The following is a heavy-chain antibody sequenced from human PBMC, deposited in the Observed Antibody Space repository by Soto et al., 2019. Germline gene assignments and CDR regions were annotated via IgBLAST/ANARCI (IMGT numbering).Heavy chain of an antibody. V-gene: IGHV5-10-1*03. CDR2: IDPSDSYT. CDR1: GYSFTSYW. J-gene: IGHJ4*02. CDR3: ARHDSPPPYDSSGYYSTAGY. D-gene: IGHD3-22*01. Sequence: EVQLVQSGAEVKKPGESLRISCKGSGYSFTSYWISWVRQMPGKGLEWMGRIDPSDSYTNYSPSFQGHVTISADKSISTAYLQWSSLKASDTAMYYCARHDSPPPYDSSGYYSTAGYWGQGTLVTVSS.